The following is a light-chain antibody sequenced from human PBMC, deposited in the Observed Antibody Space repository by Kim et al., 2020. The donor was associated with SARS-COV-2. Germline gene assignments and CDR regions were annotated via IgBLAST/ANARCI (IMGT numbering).Light chain of an antibody. V-gene: IGLV7-43*01. J-gene: IGLJ3*02. CDR3: LLYYGGSWV. Sequence: QAVVTQEPSLTVSPGGTVTLTCASSTGAVTSGYYPNWFQQRPGQAPRALIYSISNKHSWTPARFSGSLLGGKAALTLSGVQPEDEAEYYCLLYYGGSWVFGGGTLLTVL. CDR2: SIS. CDR1: TGAVTSGYY.